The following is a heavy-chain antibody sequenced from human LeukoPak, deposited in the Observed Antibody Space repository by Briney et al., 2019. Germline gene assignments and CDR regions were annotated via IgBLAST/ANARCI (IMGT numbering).Heavy chain of an antibody. D-gene: IGHD3-16*01. V-gene: IGHV4-59*01. CDR2: IYYSGST. J-gene: IGHJ4*02. CDR1: GGSISNYY. CDR3: ARYGGYCFDY. Sequence: PSETLSLTCTVSGGSISNYYWSWIRQPPGKGLEWIGYIYYSGSTNYNPSLESRVTISIDTSRNQFSLRLSSVTAADTAVYYCARYGGYCFDYWGQGTLVTVSS.